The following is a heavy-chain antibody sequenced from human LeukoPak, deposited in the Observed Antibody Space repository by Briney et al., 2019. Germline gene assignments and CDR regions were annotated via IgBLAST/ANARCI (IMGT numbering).Heavy chain of an antibody. CDR3: ARDRIAAATDAFDI. D-gene: IGHD6-13*01. V-gene: IGHV4-38-2*02. Sequence: PSETLSLTCTVSGYSISSGYYWGWIRQPPGKGLAWIGSIYHSGSTYYNPSLKSRVTISVDTSRNQFSLKLSSVTAADTAVYYCARDRIAAATDAFDIWGQGTMVTVSS. CDR2: IYHSGST. CDR1: GYSISSGYY. J-gene: IGHJ3*02.